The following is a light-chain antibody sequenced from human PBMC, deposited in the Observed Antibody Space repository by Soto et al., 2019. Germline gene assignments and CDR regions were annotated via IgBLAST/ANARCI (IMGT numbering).Light chain of an antibody. Sequence: QSVLAQPASVSGSPGQSITISCAGSSGDVGGYNSVSRYQQHPGKAPKLMIYEVTNRPSGVSNRFSGSKSGNTASLTISGLQAEDEADYYCSSYTSGSALYVFGTGTKVTVL. CDR1: SGDVGGYNS. J-gene: IGLJ1*01. CDR3: SSYTSGSALYV. V-gene: IGLV2-14*01. CDR2: EVT.